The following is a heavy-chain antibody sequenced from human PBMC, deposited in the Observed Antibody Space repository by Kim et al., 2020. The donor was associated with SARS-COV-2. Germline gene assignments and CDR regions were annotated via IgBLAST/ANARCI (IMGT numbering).Heavy chain of an antibody. J-gene: IGHJ4*02. V-gene: IGHV4-59*13. D-gene: IGHD6-13*01. Sequence: SETLSLTCTVSGGSISSYYWSWIRQPPGKGLEWIGHIYYSGSTNYNPSLKSRVTISVDTSKNQFSLKLSSVTAADTAVYYCARERTPYSGSSWYYFDYWGQGTLVTVSS. CDR1: GGSISSYY. CDR2: IYYSGST. CDR3: ARERTPYSGSSWYYFDY.